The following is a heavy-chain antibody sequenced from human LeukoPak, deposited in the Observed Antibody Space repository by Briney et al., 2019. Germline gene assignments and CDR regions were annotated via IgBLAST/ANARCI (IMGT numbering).Heavy chain of an antibody. Sequence: ASVKVSCKASGYTFTGYYMHWVRQAPGQGLEWMGIINPSGGSTSYAQKFQGRVTMTRDMSTSTVYMELSSLRSEDTAVYYCAREGQAVAGTWWFDPWGQGTLVTVSS. CDR3: AREGQAVAGTWWFDP. J-gene: IGHJ5*02. CDR2: INPSGGST. D-gene: IGHD6-19*01. V-gene: IGHV1-46*01. CDR1: GYTFTGYY.